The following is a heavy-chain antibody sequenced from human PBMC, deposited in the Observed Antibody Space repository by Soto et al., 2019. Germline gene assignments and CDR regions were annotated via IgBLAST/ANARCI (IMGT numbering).Heavy chain of an antibody. CDR2: VRGDNGNT. V-gene: IGHV1-3*05. J-gene: IGHJ4*02. D-gene: IGHD3-10*01. CDR1: GYTFSSYA. Sequence: QVQLVQSGAEEKMPGASVKVSCKASGYTFSSYAMHWVRQAPGQSLEWMGWVRGDNGNTRYTQKFQGRVPMTRDTSTSTAYMELRSLGSEDTAVYYCVAVDYGDYWGQGTLVSVSS. CDR3: VAVDYGDY.